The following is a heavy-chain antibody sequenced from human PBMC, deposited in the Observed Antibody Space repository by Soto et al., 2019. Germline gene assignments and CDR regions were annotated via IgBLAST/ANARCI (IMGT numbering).Heavy chain of an antibody. CDR2: IYYSGST. CDR3: ARDSNFDHHFDS. CDR1: GGSISSYY. Sequence: SETLSLTCSVSGGSISSYYWSWIRQPPGKGLEWIGYIYYSGSTNYNPSLKSRVTISVDTSKNQFSLKLSSVTAADTAVYYCARDSNFDHHFDSWGQGTLVTLSS. D-gene: IGHD3-9*01. V-gene: IGHV4-59*13. J-gene: IGHJ4*02.